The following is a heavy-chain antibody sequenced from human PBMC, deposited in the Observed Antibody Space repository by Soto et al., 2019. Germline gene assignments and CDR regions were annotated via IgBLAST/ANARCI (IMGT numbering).Heavy chain of an antibody. CDR3: ASRGQWLTADPHAEYFQH. V-gene: IGHV3-30-3*01. D-gene: IGHD6-19*01. Sequence: QVQLVESGGGVVQPGRSLRLSCAASGFTFSSYAMHWVRQAPGKGLEWVAVISYDGSNKYYADFVKGRFTISRDNSKNTLYLQMNSLRAEDTAVYYCASRGQWLTADPHAEYFQHWGQGTMFTVSS. J-gene: IGHJ1*01. CDR1: GFTFSSYA. CDR2: ISYDGSNK.